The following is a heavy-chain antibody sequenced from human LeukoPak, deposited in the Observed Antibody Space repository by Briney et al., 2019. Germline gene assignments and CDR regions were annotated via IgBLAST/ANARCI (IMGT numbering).Heavy chain of an antibody. V-gene: IGHV4-59*01. Sequence: SGTLSLTCTVSGGSISSYYWSWIRQPPGKGLEWIGYIYYSGSTNYNPSLKSRVTISVDTSKNQFSLKLSSVTAADTAVYYCARDRGDYYYMDVWGKGTTVTISS. CDR2: IYYSGST. J-gene: IGHJ6*03. CDR1: GGSISSYY. CDR3: ARDRGDYYYMDV.